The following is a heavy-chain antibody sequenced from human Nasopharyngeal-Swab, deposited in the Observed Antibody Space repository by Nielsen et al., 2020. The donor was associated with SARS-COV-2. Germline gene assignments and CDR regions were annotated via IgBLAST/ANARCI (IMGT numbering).Heavy chain of an antibody. V-gene: IGHV4-34*01. J-gene: IGHJ6*03. D-gene: IGHD2-8*01. CDR3: ARGLSGIVPSPFLGLGPYYSYYYMDV. CDR1: GGSFSSYY. CDR2: INQSGST. Sequence: GSLRLSCVVYGGSFSSYYWGWLRQPPGKGLEWIAEINQSGSTNYNPSLRSRVTISVDTSKNQFSLRLTSVTAADTAVYYCARGLSGIVPSPFLGLGPYYSYYYMDVWGKGTTVTVSS.